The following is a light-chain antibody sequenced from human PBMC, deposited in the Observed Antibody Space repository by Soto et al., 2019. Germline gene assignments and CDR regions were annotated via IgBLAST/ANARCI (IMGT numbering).Light chain of an antibody. V-gene: IGKV3-20*01. CDR1: QSLSSGY. J-gene: IGKJ1*01. Sequence: EIVLTQSPGTLSLSPGERATLSCRASQSLSSGYLAWYQQKPGQAPTILIYAASSRATGIPDRFSGSGSGTDFSLTISRLEPEDFAVYYCHQYDTSPRTFGLGTKVEI. CDR3: HQYDTSPRT. CDR2: AAS.